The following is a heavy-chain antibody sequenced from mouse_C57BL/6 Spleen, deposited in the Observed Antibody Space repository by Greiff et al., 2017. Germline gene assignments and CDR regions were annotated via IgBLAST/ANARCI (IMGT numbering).Heavy chain of an antibody. CDR2: IYPGSGST. J-gene: IGHJ2*01. Sequence: QVQLQQPGAELVKPGASVKMSCKASGYTFTSYWITWVKQRPGQGLEWIGDIYPGSGSTNYNEKFKSKATLTVDTSSSTAYMQLSSLTSEDSAVYYCARGGADYDYDVFDSWGQGTTLTVSS. CDR1: GYTFTSYW. D-gene: IGHD2-4*01. CDR3: ARGGADYDYDVFDS. V-gene: IGHV1-55*01.